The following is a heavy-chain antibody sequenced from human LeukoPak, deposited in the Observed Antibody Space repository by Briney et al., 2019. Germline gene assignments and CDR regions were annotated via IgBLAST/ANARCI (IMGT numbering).Heavy chain of an antibody. J-gene: IGHJ5*02. CDR3: ARVGYCSGGSCYSDWFDP. D-gene: IGHD2-15*01. V-gene: IGHV1-69*04. Sequence: SVKVSCKASGGTFSSYAISWVRQAPGQGLEWMGRIIPIFGIANYAQKLQGRVTITADKSTSTAYMELSSLRSEDTAVYYCARVGYCSGGSCYSDWFDPWGQGTLVTVSS. CDR1: GGTFSSYA. CDR2: IIPIFGIA.